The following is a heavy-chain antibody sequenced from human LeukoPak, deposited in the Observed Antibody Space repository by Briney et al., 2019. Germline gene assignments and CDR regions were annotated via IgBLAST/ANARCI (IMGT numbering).Heavy chain of an antibody. V-gene: IGHV3-23*01. D-gene: IGHD6-19*01. J-gene: IGHJ4*02. Sequence: PGGSLRLSCAASGFTFNNYAMSWVRQAPGKGLEWVSGISGSGGSTHYADSVKGRFTISRDNAKDSLYLQMNSLRAEDMALYYCAKSSSGWYHGAYYFDYWGQGTLVTVSS. CDR1: GFTFNNYA. CDR2: ISGSGGST. CDR3: AKSSSGWYHGAYYFDY.